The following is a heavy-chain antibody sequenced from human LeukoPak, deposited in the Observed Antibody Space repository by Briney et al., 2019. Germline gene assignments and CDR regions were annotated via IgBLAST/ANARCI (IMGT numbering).Heavy chain of an antibody. Sequence: SETLSRTCTVSGDSISSYFWSWIRQPPGKGLEWIGYIYYSGSTNYNPSLKSRVTMSVDTSKNQFSLKLSSVTAADTAVYYCARDWDSGYDYVFDYWGQGTLVTVSS. CDR3: ARDWDSGYDYVFDY. CDR2: IYYSGST. D-gene: IGHD5-12*01. J-gene: IGHJ4*02. CDR1: GDSISSYF. V-gene: IGHV4-59*12.